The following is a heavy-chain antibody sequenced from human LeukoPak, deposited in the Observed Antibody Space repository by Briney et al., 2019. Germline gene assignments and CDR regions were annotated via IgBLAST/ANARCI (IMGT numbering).Heavy chain of an antibody. CDR3: ARGGIEGSSDY. CDR1: GGSFSGYY. Sequence: SETLSPTCAVYGGSFSGYYWSWIRQPPGKGLEWIGEINHSGSTNYNPSLKSRVTISVDTSKNQFSLKLSSVTAADTAVYYCARGGIEGSSDYWGQGTLVTVSS. D-gene: IGHD2-15*01. V-gene: IGHV4-34*01. J-gene: IGHJ4*02. CDR2: INHSGST.